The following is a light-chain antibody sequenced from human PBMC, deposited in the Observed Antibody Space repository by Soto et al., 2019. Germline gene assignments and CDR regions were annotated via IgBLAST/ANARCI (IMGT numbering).Light chain of an antibody. Sequence: QSVLTQPPSVSAAPGQRVTISCSGSSSNIGHNYVSWYQQLPGTAPKLVIYDNNKRPSGIPDRFSGAKSGTSASLGITGLQTGDEADYYCGTWDSSLSAYVFGTGTKLTVL. J-gene: IGLJ1*01. V-gene: IGLV1-51*01. CDR3: GTWDSSLSAYV. CDR2: DNN. CDR1: SSNIGHNY.